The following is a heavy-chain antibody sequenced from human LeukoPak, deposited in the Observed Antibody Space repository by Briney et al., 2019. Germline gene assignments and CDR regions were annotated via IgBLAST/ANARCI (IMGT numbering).Heavy chain of an antibody. J-gene: IGHJ4*02. V-gene: IGHV3-7*01. CDR1: RFTLSTYW. CDR2: IKQDESQE. CDR3: ARGVPYDSWSGPHYSDY. D-gene: IGHD3-3*01. Sequence: GGSRRLSCAASRFTLSTYWMSWVRQAPGKGLEWVAHIKQDESQEYYVDSVKGRFTISRDSAKNSLYLQMNSLRAEDTAVYYCARGVPYDSWSGPHYSDYWGQGTLVTVSS.